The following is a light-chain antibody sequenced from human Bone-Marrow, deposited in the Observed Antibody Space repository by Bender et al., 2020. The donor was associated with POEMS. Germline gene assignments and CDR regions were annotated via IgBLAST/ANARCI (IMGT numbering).Light chain of an antibody. J-gene: IGLJ2*01. V-gene: IGLV7-46*01. Sequence: QAVVTQEPSLTVSPGGTVTLTCGSSTGPVTSGHDPYWFQQKPGQAPRTLIYNASKKKSGTPARFSGSLLGGKAALTLSGAQPEDEAAYYCFLSYSGGYVVFGGGTELTVL. CDR2: NAS. CDR3: FLSYSGGYVV. CDR1: TGPVTSGHD.